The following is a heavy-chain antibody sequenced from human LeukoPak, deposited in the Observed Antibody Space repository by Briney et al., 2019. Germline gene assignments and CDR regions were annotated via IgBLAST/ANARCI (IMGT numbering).Heavy chain of an antibody. V-gene: IGHV4-59*12. CDR2: ICNSGTT. J-gene: IGHJ2*01. CDR1: GGSISSYY. Sequence: SETLSLTCTVSGGSISSYYWSWIRQPPGKGLEWIAYICNSGTTNYNPSLKSRVTISVDTSKNQFSLKLSSVTAADTAVYYCARSYGDYLTDSYWYFDLWGRGTLVTVSS. CDR3: ARSYGDYLTDSYWYFDL. D-gene: IGHD4-17*01.